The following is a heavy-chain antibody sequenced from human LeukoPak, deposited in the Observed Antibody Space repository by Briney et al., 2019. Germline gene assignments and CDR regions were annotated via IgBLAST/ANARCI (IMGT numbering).Heavy chain of an antibody. CDR3: ARGRGTGSPIGPRYFDL. J-gene: IGHJ2*01. D-gene: IGHD3-10*01. Sequence: GESLKISCKGSGYLFTSYWIAWVRQMPGKGLEWMGIIYPADSDTRYSPSFQGQVTISADKSISTAFLRWTSLKASDTAIYYCARGRGTGSPIGPRYFDLWGRGTLVTVSS. CDR1: GYLFTSYW. CDR2: IYPADSDT. V-gene: IGHV5-51*01.